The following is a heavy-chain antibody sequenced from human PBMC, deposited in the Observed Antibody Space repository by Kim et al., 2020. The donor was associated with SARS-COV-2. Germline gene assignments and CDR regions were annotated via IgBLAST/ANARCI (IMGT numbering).Heavy chain of an antibody. V-gene: IGHV3-30*18. D-gene: IGHD4-17*01. CDR1: GFTFSSYG. J-gene: IGHJ4*02. CDR3: AKDGNGDSPFDY. Sequence: GGSLRLSCAASGFTFSSYGMHWVRQAPGKGLEWVAVISYDGSNKYYADSVKGRFTISRDNSKNTLYLQMNSLRAEDTAVYYCAKDGNGDSPFDYWGQGTL. CDR2: ISYDGSNK.